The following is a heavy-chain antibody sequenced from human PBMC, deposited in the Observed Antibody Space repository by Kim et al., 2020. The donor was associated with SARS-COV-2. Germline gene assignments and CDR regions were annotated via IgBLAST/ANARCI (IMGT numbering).Heavy chain of an antibody. CDR2: ISAYNGNT. CDR3: ARDDAEYSSGWYGVYYYYYGMDV. Sequence: ASVKVSCKASGYTFTSYGISWVRQAPGQGLEWMGWISAYNGNTNYAQKLQGRVTMTTDTSTSTAYMELRSLRSDDTAVYYCARDDAEYSSGWYGVYYYYYGMDVWGQGTTVTVSS. CDR1: GYTFTSYG. J-gene: IGHJ6*02. D-gene: IGHD6-19*01. V-gene: IGHV1-18*01.